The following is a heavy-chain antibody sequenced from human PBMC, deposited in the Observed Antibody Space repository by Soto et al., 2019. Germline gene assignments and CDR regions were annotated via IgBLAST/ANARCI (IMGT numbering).Heavy chain of an antibody. CDR1: GYSISSYY. D-gene: IGHD1-20*01. V-gene: IGHV4-59*01. CDR2: IEYSGST. J-gene: IGHJ5*02. Sequence: PWETLSLTCAVSGYSISSYYWSWIRQPPGKGLEWIGYIEYSGSTNYNPSLRSRVTISKDASKNQFSLKLTSVTAADTAVYYCEMPFTFHNHWLDLWGQGTMVTVSS. CDR3: EMPFTFHNHWLDL.